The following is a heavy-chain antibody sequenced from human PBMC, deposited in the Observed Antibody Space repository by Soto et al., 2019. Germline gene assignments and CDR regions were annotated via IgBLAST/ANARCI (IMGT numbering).Heavy chain of an antibody. CDR1: GYTFTSYG. CDR2: ISAYNGNT. Sequence: ASVKVSCKASGYTFTSYGISWVRQAPGQGLEWMGWISAYNGNTNYAQKLQGRVTMTTDTSTSTAYMELRSLRSDDTAVYYCARAGLAYCGGDCYTMNDYWGQGTLVTVSS. D-gene: IGHD2-21*02. J-gene: IGHJ4*02. V-gene: IGHV1-18*01. CDR3: ARAGLAYCGGDCYTMNDY.